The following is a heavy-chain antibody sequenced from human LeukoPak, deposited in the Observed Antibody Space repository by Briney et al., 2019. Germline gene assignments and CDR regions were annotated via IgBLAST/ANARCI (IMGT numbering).Heavy chain of an antibody. V-gene: IGHV5-51*01. D-gene: IGHD1-1*01. J-gene: IGHJ3*02. CDR3: ARDWKDPAAFDI. CDR1: GYTFTSYW. Sequence: GESLKISCKASGYTFTSYWIGWVRQMPGKGLEWMAIINPGDSDTRYSPSFQGQVTISADKSISTAYLQWSSLKASDTAVYSCARDWKDPAAFDIWGQGTMVTVSS. CDR2: INPGDSDT.